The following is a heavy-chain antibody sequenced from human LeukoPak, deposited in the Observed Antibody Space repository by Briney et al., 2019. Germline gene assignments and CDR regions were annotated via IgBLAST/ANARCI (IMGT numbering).Heavy chain of an antibody. CDR1: GFTFSSYA. Sequence: PGRSLRLSCAASGFTFSSYAMHWVRQAPGKGLEWVAVISYDGSNKYYADSVKGRFTISRDNSKNTLYLQMNSLRAEDTAVYYCARDTGVDTAMVYYYYYMDVWGKGTTVTVSS. J-gene: IGHJ6*03. D-gene: IGHD5-18*01. V-gene: IGHV3-30-3*01. CDR3: ARDTGVDTAMVYYYYYMDV. CDR2: ISYDGSNK.